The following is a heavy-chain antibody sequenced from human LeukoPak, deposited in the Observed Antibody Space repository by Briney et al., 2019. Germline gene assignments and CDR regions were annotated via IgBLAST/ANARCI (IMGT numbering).Heavy chain of an antibody. D-gene: IGHD6-13*01. CDR1: GFTFSSYA. Sequence: GGSVRLSCAASGFTFSSYAMSWVRQAPGKGLEWVSAISGSGGSTYYADSVKGRFTISRDDSKNTLYLQMNSLRAEDTAVYYCAKGEEESSSWYSQFDYWGQGTLVTVSS. V-gene: IGHV3-23*01. J-gene: IGHJ4*02. CDR2: ISGSGGST. CDR3: AKGEEESSSWYSQFDY.